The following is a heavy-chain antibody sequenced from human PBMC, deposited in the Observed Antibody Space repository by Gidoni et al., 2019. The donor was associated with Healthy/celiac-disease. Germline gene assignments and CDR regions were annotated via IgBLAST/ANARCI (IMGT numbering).Heavy chain of an antibody. V-gene: IGHV4-34*01. D-gene: IGHD3-9*01. Sequence: QVQLQQWGAGLLKPSETLSLTCAVYGGSFSGYYWSWIRQPPGKGLEWIGEINHSGSTNYNPSLKSRVTISVDTSKNQFSLKLSSVTAADTAVYYCARAVQYDILTGYWRIDAFDIWGQGTMVTVSS. CDR2: INHSGST. CDR1: GGSFSGYY. CDR3: ARAVQYDILTGYWRIDAFDI. J-gene: IGHJ3*02.